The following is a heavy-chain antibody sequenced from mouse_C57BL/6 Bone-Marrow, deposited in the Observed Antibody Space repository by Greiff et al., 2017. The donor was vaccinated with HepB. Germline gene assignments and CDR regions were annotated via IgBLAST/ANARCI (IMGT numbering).Heavy chain of an antibody. CDR2: ISSGGSYT. Sequence: EVKLMESGGDLVKPGGSLKLSCAASGFTFSSYGMSWVRQTPDKRLEWVATISSGGSYTYYPDSVKGRFTISRDNAKNTLYLQMSSLKSEDTAMYYCARLIYYGNYGAYWGQGTLVTVSA. V-gene: IGHV5-6*01. D-gene: IGHD2-1*01. J-gene: IGHJ3*01. CDR3: ARLIYYGNYGAY. CDR1: GFTFSSYG.